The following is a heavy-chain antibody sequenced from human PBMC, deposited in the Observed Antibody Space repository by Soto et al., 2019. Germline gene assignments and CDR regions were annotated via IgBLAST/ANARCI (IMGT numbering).Heavy chain of an antibody. J-gene: IGHJ4*02. CDR1: GFTFSSYA. D-gene: IGHD2-15*01. Sequence: QVQLVESGGGVVQPGRSLRLSCAASGFTFSSYAMHWVRQAPGKGLEWVAVISYDGSNKYYADSVKGRFTISRDNSKNTLYLQVNSLRAEDTAVYYCARDPLVSLFDYWGQGTLVTVSS. V-gene: IGHV3-30-3*01. CDR3: ARDPLVSLFDY. CDR2: ISYDGSNK.